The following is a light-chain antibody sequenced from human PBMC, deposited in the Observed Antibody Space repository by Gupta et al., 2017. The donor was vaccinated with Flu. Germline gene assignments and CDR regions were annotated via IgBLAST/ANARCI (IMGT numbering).Light chain of an antibody. V-gene: IGKV1-39*01. Sequence: SPSSLSASVGDRVTITSRASQSITSYLKWYQQRPGKAPKLLIYAASSLQSGVPSRGSGSGSGTDFTLTMSSLQAEDFATYYWQQRYSSYTFGQGTKLEIK. CDR2: AAS. CDR1: QSITSY. J-gene: IGKJ2*01. CDR3: QQRYSSYT.